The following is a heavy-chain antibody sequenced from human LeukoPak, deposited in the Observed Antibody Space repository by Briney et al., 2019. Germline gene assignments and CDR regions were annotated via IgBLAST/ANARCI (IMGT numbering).Heavy chain of an antibody. V-gene: IGHV3-7*01. CDR2: IKQDGSEE. J-gene: IGHJ4*02. CDR3: ASGGRCSSTSCPSGGYYFDY. Sequence: GGSLRLSCAASGFTFSSYWMSWVRQAPGKGLEWVANIKQDGSEEYYVDSVKGRFTISRDNAKNSLYLQMNSLRAEDTAVYYCASGGRCSSTSCPSGGYYFDYWGQGTLVTVSS. D-gene: IGHD2-2*01. CDR1: GFTFSSYW.